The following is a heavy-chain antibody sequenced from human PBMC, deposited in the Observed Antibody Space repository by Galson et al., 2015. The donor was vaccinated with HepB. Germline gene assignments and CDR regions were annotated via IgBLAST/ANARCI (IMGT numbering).Heavy chain of an antibody. CDR2: IIPIFGTA. J-gene: IGHJ4*02. V-gene: IGHV1-69*13. D-gene: IGHD1-26*01. CDR3: ARSVGAMTVWFDY. Sequence: SVKVSCKASGGTFSSYAISWVRQAPGQGLEWMGGIIPIFGTANYAQKFQGRVTITADESTSTAYMELSSLRSEDTAVYYCARSVGAMTVWFDYWGQGTLVTVSS. CDR1: GGTFSSYA.